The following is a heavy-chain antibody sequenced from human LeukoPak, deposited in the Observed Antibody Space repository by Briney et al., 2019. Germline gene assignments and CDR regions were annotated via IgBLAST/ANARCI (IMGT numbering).Heavy chain of an antibody. J-gene: IGHJ4*02. Sequence: GGSLRLSCAASGFTFSSYSMIWVRQAPGKGLEWVSSISSSSSYIYYADSVKGRFTISRDNAKNSLYLQMNSLRAEDTAVYYCARDPDRYDILTGYYSNWGQGTLVTVSS. CDR3: ARDPDRYDILTGYYSN. CDR1: GFTFSSYS. CDR2: ISSSSSYI. D-gene: IGHD3-9*01. V-gene: IGHV3-21*01.